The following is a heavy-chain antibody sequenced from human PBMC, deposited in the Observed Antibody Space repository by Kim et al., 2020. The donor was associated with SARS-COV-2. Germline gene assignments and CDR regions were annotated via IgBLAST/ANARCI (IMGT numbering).Heavy chain of an antibody. J-gene: IGHJ6*03. D-gene: IGHD2-8*01. CDR2: ISYDGSNK. CDR1: GFTFSSYG. CDR3: AKDRGMLYGPYYMDV. Sequence: GGSLRLSCAASGFTFSSYGMHWVRQAPGKGLEWVAVISYDGSNKYYADSVKGRFTISRDNSKNTLYLQMNSLRAEDTAVYYCAKDRGMLYGPYYMDVWGKGTTVTVSS. V-gene: IGHV3-30*18.